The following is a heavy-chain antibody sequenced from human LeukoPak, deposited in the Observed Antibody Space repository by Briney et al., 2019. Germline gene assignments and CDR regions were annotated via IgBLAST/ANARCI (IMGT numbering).Heavy chain of an antibody. D-gene: IGHD2-15*01. V-gene: IGHV4-31*03. Sequence: SETLSLTCTVSGGSISSGGYYWSWIRQHPGKGLEWIGYIYYSGSTYYNPSLKSRVTISVDTSKNQFSLKLSSVTAADTAVYYCARSAEIVVVVAASRKHYYYYYGMDVWGQGTTVTVSS. CDR1: GGSISSGGYY. CDR3: ARSAEIVVVVAASRKHYYYYYGMDV. J-gene: IGHJ6*02. CDR2: IYYSGST.